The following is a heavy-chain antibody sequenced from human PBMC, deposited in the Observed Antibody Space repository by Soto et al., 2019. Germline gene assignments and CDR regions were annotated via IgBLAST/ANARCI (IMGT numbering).Heavy chain of an antibody. V-gene: IGHV1-46*01. D-gene: IGHD2-2*03. CDR3: ARDGAPIRIMDIVVVPAARMDV. Sequence: SVKVSYKASGYTFTSYYMHWVRQAPGQGLEWMGIINPSGGSTSYAQKFQGRVTMTRDTSTSTVYMELSSLRSEDTAVYYCARDGAPIRIMDIVVVPAARMDVWGQGTTVTVSS. CDR1: GYTFTSYY. J-gene: IGHJ6*02. CDR2: INPSGGST.